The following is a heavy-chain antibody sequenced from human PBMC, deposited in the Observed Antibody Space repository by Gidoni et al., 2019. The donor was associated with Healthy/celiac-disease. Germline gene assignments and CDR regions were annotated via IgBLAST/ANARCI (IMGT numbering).Heavy chain of an antibody. CDR3: ARDDGYCSSTSCYGWFDP. V-gene: IGHV3-21*01. J-gene: IGHJ5*02. Sequence: EVQLVESGGGLVKPGGSLRLSCAASGFTFISYSMNWVRQAPGKGLEWVSSISSSSSYIYYEDSVKGRFTISRDNAKNSLYLQMNSLRAEDTAVYYCARDDGYCSSTSCYGWFDPWGQGTLVTVSS. CDR2: ISSSSSYI. CDR1: GFTFISYS. D-gene: IGHD2-2*03.